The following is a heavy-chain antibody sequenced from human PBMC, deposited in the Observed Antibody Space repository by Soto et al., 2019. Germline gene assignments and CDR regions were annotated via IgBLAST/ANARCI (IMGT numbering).Heavy chain of an antibody. CDR3: ARCYCTVGSCYTCWHFDL. D-gene: IGHD2-15*01. J-gene: IGHJ2*01. CDR1: GYTFADYG. Sequence: QAQLVQSGAEVKKPGASVKVSCQAGGYTFADYGISWVRQAPGQGLEWVGWIGPYNGNTNYAQNLQDRVTMTTATSTNTAYMELRSLRSDDTDLYYCARCYCTVGSCYTCWHFDLWGRGTLLTVSS. CDR2: IGPYNGNT. V-gene: IGHV1-18*01.